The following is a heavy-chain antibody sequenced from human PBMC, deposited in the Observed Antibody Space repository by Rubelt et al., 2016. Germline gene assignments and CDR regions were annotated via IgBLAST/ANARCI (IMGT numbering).Heavy chain of an antibody. D-gene: IGHD3-10*01. CDR2: INPSGGST. Sequence: QVQLVQSGSELKKPGASVKVSCKASGYTFTSYYLHWVRQAPGQGLEWMGIINPSGGSTSYAQKCQGRVTMPRDTSAGTAYMELSSLRAEDTAVYYCARGTMVRGAPDVWGQGTTVTVSS. V-gene: IGHV1-46*01. CDR1: GYTFTSYY. CDR3: ARGTMVRGAPDV. J-gene: IGHJ6*02.